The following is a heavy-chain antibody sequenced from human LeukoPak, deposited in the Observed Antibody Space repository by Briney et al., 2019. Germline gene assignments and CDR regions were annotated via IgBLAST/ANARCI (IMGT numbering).Heavy chain of an antibody. CDR3: ARLGWYQLSHFDY. CDR1: GGSFNGYY. CDR2: ISHSGGT. J-gene: IGHJ4*02. V-gene: IGHV4-34*01. Sequence: PSETLSLTCAIYGGSFNGYYWNWIRQPPGKRLEWIGEISHSGGTNYNPSLKSRVTISGDTSKNQFSLKLSSVTAADTAVYYCARLGWYQLSHFDYWGQGTLVTVSS. D-gene: IGHD2-2*01.